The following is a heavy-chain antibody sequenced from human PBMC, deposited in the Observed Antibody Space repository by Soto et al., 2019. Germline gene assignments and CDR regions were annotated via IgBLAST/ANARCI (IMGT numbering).Heavy chain of an antibody. CDR2: ITADNGGT. J-gene: IGHJ4*02. CDR3: ARRTLGSAIGIGDY. Sequence: QVQLVQSGAEVKKPGASVKVSCKTSGYTFTMYGISWVRQAPGQGLEWLGWITADNGGTKYAQKVQDRVTVTMDTSTTTAYMELRSLTSDDTAVYYCARRTLGSAIGIGDYWGQGTLVTVSS. D-gene: IGHD7-27*01. CDR1: GYTFTMYG. V-gene: IGHV1-18*01.